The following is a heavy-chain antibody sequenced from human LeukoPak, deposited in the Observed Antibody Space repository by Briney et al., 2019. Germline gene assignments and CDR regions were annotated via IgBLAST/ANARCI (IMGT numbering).Heavy chain of an antibody. V-gene: IGHV3-74*01. CDR2: ISGGGGTT. J-gene: IGHJ4*02. Sequence: GGSLRLSCAASGFTFSGYSMHWVRQAPGKGLVWVSRISGGGGTTCYADSVKGRFTISRDNAKNTLYLQMNSVRAEDTAVYYCARDYFGSGGYYLWGQGTMVTVSS. D-gene: IGHD3-10*01. CDR1: GFTFSGYS. CDR3: ARDYFGSGGYYL.